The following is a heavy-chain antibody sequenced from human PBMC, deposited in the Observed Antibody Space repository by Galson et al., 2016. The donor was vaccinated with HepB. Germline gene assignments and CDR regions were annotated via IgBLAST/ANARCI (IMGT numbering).Heavy chain of an antibody. CDR1: GKTLTELS. D-gene: IGHD3-10*01. CDR3: VTGDIYDSGSDDHEDY. V-gene: IGHV1-24*01. J-gene: IGHJ4*02. CDR2: FHPEEGET. Sequence: SVKVSCKVSGKTLTELSMHWVRQAPGNGLEWMGGFHPEEGETIYAQKFQGRVTMTEDTSTDTAYMELSSLRSEDTAIYYCVTGDIYDSGSDDHEDYWGQGTLVTVSS.